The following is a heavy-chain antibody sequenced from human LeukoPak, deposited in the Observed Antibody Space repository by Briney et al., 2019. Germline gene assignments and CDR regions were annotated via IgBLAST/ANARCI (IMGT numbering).Heavy chain of an antibody. Sequence: GGSLRLSCAASGFTFDDYAMHRVRQAPGKGLEWVSGLSWNSGSLAYADSVKGRFTISRDNAKNSLYLQMNSLRAEDMALYYCARGRDGYLTGAFDIWGQGTMVTVSS. V-gene: IGHV3-9*03. J-gene: IGHJ3*02. CDR1: GFTFDDYA. CDR3: ARGRDGYLTGAFDI. CDR2: LSWNSGSL. D-gene: IGHD5-24*01.